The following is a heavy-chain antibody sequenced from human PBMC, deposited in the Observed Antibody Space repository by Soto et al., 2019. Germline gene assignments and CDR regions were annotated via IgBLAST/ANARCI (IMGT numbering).Heavy chain of an antibody. CDR2: FYSGGTT. CDR1: GFTVSSNY. CDR3: ARVGVGDFDI. Sequence: EVQLVEFGGGLVQPGGSLRLSCAASGFTVSSNYMSWVRQAPGKGLEWVSVFYSGGTTYYANSVKGRFTISRDNSKNTLYLQMNSLRVEDTAVYYCARVGVGDFDIWGQGTVVTVSS. V-gene: IGHV3-66*01. J-gene: IGHJ3*02. D-gene: IGHD2-15*01.